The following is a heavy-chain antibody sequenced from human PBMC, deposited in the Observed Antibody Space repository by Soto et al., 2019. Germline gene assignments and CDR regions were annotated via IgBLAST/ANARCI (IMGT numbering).Heavy chain of an antibody. CDR3: ARGRGFAAPRQNLDN. D-gene: IGHD6-6*01. CDR2: ILYDGKEK. CDR1: GFLFSGYA. V-gene: IGHV3-30*04. Sequence: QVQLVESGGGVVQPGGSLRLSCATSGFLFSGYAMHWVRQTPGKGLEWVAVILYDGKEKYYADSAEGRFTISRKSYGGTLYLQMSSLRVEDTAVYYCARGRGFAAPRQNLDNWGQGTLVTVSS. J-gene: IGHJ4*02.